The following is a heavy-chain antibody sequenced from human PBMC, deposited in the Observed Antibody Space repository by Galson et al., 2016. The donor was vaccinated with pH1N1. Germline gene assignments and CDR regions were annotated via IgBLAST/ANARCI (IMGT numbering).Heavy chain of an antibody. Sequence: TLSLTCTVSGASISSGGYHWSWIRRSAGKGLEWIGHVYSSGRTNYSPSLQSRVTISIDTSKNQSSLKLDSVTAAETAIYYCARDRSVLRYFDWLPNWFDPWGQGALVTVSS. J-gene: IGHJ5*02. CDR1: GASISSGGYH. V-gene: IGHV4-61*09. CDR2: VYSSGRT. CDR3: ARDRSVLRYFDWLPNWFDP. D-gene: IGHD3-9*01.